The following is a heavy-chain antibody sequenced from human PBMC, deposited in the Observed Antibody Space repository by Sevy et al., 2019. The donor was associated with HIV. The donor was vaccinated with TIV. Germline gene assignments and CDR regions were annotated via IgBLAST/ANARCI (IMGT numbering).Heavy chain of an antibody. V-gene: IGHV3-33*03. CDR1: GFTFRNYG. D-gene: IGHD3-22*01. CDR2: IWNDRSNE. Sequence: GGSLRLSCAASGFTFRNYGMHWVRQAPGKGLEWVAVIWNDRSNEHYAESVKGRFTISRDNSKNTLYLQMNSLRAEDTAVYYCASLPNNYYDISGYSGDDAYDMWGQGTMVTVSS. CDR3: ASLPNNYYDISGYSGDDAYDM. J-gene: IGHJ3*02.